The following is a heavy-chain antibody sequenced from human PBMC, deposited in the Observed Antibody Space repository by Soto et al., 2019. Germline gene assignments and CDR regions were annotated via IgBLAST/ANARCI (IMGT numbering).Heavy chain of an antibody. CDR1: GFTFSSYA. CDR3: AKGYYYDSSGYFY. CDR2: ISGSGGST. J-gene: IGHJ4*02. V-gene: IGHV3-23*01. Sequence: VGSLRLSCAASGFTFSSYAMSWVRQAPGKGLEWVSAISGSGGSTYYADSVKGRFTISRDNSKNTLYLQMNSLRAEDTAVYYCAKGYYYDSSGYFYWGQRTQVTVSS. D-gene: IGHD3-22*01.